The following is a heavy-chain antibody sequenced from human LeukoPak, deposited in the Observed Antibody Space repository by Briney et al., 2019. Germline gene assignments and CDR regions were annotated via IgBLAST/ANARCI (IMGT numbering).Heavy chain of an antibody. V-gene: IGHV6-1*01. CDR1: GDSVSSNSAA. J-gene: IGHJ4*02. CDR2: TYYRSKWYN. Sequence: SQTLSLTCAISGDSVSSNSAAWNWIRQSPSRGLECLGRTYYRSKWYNDYAVFVKSRITINADTSKNQFSLQLNSVTPEDTAVYYCARNIGGSSDISVDFDYWGQGTLVTVSS. CDR3: ARNIGGSSDISVDFDY. D-gene: IGHD6-19*01.